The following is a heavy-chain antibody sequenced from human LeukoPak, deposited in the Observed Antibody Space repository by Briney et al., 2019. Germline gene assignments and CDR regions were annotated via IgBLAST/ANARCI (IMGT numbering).Heavy chain of an antibody. CDR1: GFTFSDYW. J-gene: IGHJ6*04. CDR2: IKEDGSDK. D-gene: IGHD3-16*01. Sequence: GGSLRLSCAVSGFTFSDYWMTWVRQAPGRGLEWVANIKEDGSDKQYVDSVQGRFTISRDNAENSLYLQMDSLRAEDTAVYYCVRESSVWVGPGIGRPLDVWGKGTAVTVSS. V-gene: IGHV3-7*01. CDR3: VRESSVWVGPGIGRPLDV.